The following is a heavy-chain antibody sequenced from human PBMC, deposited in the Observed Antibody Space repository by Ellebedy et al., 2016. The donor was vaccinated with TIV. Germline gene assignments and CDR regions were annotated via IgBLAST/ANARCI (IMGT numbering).Heavy chain of an antibody. CDR1: GFTVSSNY. Sequence: GESLKISCAASGFTVSSNYMSWVRQAPGKGLEWVAVISYDGSIEYYADSVKGRFTISRDNSKNTLYLQINSLRADDTAVYYCAREGSPLAAAGLSWGQGTLVTVSS. D-gene: IGHD6-13*01. V-gene: IGHV3-30*03. J-gene: IGHJ5*02. CDR3: AREGSPLAAAGLS. CDR2: ISYDGSIE.